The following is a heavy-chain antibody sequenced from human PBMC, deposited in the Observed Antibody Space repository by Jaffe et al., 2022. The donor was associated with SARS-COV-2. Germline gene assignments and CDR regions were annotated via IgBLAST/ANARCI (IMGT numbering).Heavy chain of an antibody. CDR2: IWYDGSNK. CDR1: GFTFSSYG. Sequence: QVQLVESGGGVVQPGRSLRLSCAASGFTFSSYGMHWVRQAPGKGLEWVAVIWYDGSNKYYADSVKGRFTISRDNSKNTLYLQMNSLRAEDTAVYYCARDPNWNYPLPSAFDIWGQGTMVTVSS. CDR3: ARDPNWNYPLPSAFDI. J-gene: IGHJ3*02. D-gene: IGHD1-7*01. V-gene: IGHV3-33*01.